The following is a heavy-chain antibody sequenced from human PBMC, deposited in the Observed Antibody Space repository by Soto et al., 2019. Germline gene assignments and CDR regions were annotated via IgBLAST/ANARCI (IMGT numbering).Heavy chain of an antibody. Sequence: PSETLSLTCTVSGGSISSYYWSWIRQPPGKGLEWIGYIYYSGSTNYNPSLKSRVTISVDTSKNQFSLKLTSVTAADTAVYHCARGAVWVDSSGYYFAVGAFDIWGQGTMVTVSS. V-gene: IGHV4-59*12. CDR1: GGSISSYY. D-gene: IGHD3-22*01. J-gene: IGHJ3*02. CDR2: IYYSGST. CDR3: ARGAVWVDSSGYYFAVGAFDI.